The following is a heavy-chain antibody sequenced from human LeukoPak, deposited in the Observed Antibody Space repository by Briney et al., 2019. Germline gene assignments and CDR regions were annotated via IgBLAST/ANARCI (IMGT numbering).Heavy chain of an antibody. CDR1: GGSISGYY. J-gene: IGHJ5*02. CDR2: IYYTGST. Sequence: SETLSLTCTVSGGSISGYYWTWIRQPPGKVLEWIGQIYYTGSTNYNPSLKSRVTISVDTSKNHFSLKLSSVTAADTAVYYCARVNIVAGWFDPWGQGTPVTVSS. CDR3: ARVNIVAGWFDP. V-gene: IGHV4-59*01. D-gene: IGHD6-13*01.